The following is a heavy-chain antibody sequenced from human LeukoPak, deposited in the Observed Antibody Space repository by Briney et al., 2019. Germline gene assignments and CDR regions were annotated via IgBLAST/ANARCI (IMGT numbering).Heavy chain of an antibody. CDR3: ARIVPAAIVVSWFDP. CDR1: GFTFSSYW. Sequence: QSGGSLRLSCAASGFTFSSYWMSWVRQAPGKGLEWVANIKQDGSKKCYVDSVKGRFTISRDNAKNSLYLQMNSLRAEDTAVYYCARIVPAAIVVSWFDPWGQGTLVTVSS. D-gene: IGHD2-2*02. J-gene: IGHJ5*02. V-gene: IGHV3-7*01. CDR2: IKQDGSKK.